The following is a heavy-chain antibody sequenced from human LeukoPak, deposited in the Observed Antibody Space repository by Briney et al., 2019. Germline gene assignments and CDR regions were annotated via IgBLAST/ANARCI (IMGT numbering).Heavy chain of an antibody. Sequence: SETLSLTCTVSGGSINSYYWSWIRQPPGKGLEWIGHIYNSGSTNYNPSLKSRVTISVDTSKNQFSLKLSSVTAADTAVYYCARRRLPISRMRRGVRHTSWFYPGGRGNRLTLS. V-gene: IGHV4-59*01. J-gene: IGHJ5*02. CDR3: ARRRLPISRMRRGVRHTSWFYP. CDR1: GGSINSYY. CDR2: IYNSGST. D-gene: IGHD3-10*01.